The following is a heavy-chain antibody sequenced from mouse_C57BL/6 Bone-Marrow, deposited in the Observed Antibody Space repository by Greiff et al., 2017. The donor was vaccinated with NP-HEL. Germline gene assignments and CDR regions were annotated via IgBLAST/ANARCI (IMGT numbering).Heavy chain of an antibody. Sequence: VKVVESGAELVRPGASVTLSCKASGYTFTDYEMHWVKQTPVHGLEWIGAIDPETGGTAYNQKFKGKAILTADKSSSTAYRELSSLTSEDSAVYYCTRSDDGYYRYWFAYWGQGTLVTVSA. V-gene: IGHV1-15*01. CDR1: GYTFTDYE. J-gene: IGHJ3*01. D-gene: IGHD2-3*01. CDR3: TRSDDGYYRYWFAY. CDR2: IDPETGGT.